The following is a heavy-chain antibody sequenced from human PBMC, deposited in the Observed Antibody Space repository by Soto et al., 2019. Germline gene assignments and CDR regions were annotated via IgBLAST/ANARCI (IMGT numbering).Heavy chain of an antibody. CDR2: INHSGST. Sequence: LETMSLPRGVVGGSFVGLSWPWIRHTQGKGLQWIGQINHSGSTYYNPSLKSRVTISVDRSKNQFSLKLSSVSAADTPVSYCASVPDRWGQGTLVTVSS. CDR1: GGSFVGLS. V-gene: IGHV4-34*01. D-gene: IGHD2-2*01. CDR3: ASVPDR. J-gene: IGHJ5*02.